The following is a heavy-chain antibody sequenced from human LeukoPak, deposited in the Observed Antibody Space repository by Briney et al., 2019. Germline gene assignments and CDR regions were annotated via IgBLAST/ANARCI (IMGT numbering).Heavy chain of an antibody. V-gene: IGHV3-48*01. D-gene: IGHD6-19*01. CDR1: GFTFSSYS. CDR3: ARDSGGWYFDY. CDR2: ISSSSITI. J-gene: IGHJ4*02. Sequence: GGSLRLSCAASGFTFSSYSMNWVRQAPGKGLEWVSYISSSSITIYYPDSVKGRFTISRDNAKNSLYLQMNSLRAEDTAVYYCARDSGGWYFDYWGQGTLVTVSS.